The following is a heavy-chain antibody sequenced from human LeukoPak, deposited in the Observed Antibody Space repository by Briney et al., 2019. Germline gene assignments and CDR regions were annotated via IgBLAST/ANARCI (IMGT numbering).Heavy chain of an antibody. Sequence: ASVKVSCKASGYTFTSYDINWVRQATGQGLEWMGWMNPNSGNTGYAQKFQGRVTMTRNTSISTAYMELSSLRSEDTAVYYCARAARAAYSSSRADSYNWFDPWGQGTLVIVSS. D-gene: IGHD6-13*01. CDR3: ARAARAAYSSSRADSYNWFDP. V-gene: IGHV1-8*01. CDR2: MNPNSGNT. J-gene: IGHJ5*02. CDR1: GYTFTSYD.